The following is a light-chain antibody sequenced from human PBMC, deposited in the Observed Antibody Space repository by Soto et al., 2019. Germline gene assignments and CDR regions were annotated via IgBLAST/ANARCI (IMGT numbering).Light chain of an antibody. J-gene: IGKJ1*01. CDR3: QKYNSWPRT. Sequence: EIVLTQSPGTLSLSPGERGTLSCTPSQSISSSYLAWYQQKTGQAPRILIYGESSRATGIPDRLSGSGSGTELTLTITRLQSEDFAVYYCQKYNSWPRTCGQGTKMDIK. CDR2: GES. CDR1: QSISSSY. V-gene: IGKV3-20*01.